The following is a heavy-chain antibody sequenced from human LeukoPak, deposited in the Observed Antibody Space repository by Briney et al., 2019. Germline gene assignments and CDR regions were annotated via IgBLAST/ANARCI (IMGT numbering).Heavy chain of an antibody. Sequence: SETLSLTCAVYGGSFSGYYWSWIRQPPGKGLEWIGEINHSGSTNYNPSLKSRVTISVDTSKNQFSLKLSPVTAADTAVYYCARGRGRMNWFDPWGQGTLVTVSS. J-gene: IGHJ5*02. CDR1: GGSFSGYY. CDR2: INHSGST. CDR3: ARGRGRMNWFDP. V-gene: IGHV4-34*01. D-gene: IGHD3-16*01.